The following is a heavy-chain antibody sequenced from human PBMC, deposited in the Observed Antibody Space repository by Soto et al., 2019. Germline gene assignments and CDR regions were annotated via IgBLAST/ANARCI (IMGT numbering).Heavy chain of an antibody. J-gene: IGHJ4*02. D-gene: IGHD3-22*01. Sequence: PSETLSLTCTVSGGSISSGGYYWSWIRQHPGKGLEWIGYIYYSGSTYYNPSLKSRVTISVDTSKNQFSLKLSSVTAADTAVYYCARVFEDYYDSSGYLFDYWGQGTLVTVSS. CDR3: ARVFEDYYDSSGYLFDY. CDR1: GGSISSGGYY. CDR2: IYYSGST. V-gene: IGHV4-31*03.